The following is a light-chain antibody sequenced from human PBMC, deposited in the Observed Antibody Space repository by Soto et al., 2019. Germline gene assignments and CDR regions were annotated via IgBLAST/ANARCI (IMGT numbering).Light chain of an antibody. Sequence: QSALTQPPSASGSPGQSVTISCTRTSSDVGGYNYVSWYQQHPGKAPKLIIFEVTKRPSGVPDRFSGSKSGNTASLTVSGLQAEDEADYYCSSYAGSNTVVFGGRTKLTVL. CDR1: SSDVGGYNY. V-gene: IGLV2-8*01. J-gene: IGLJ2*01. CDR3: SSYAGSNTVV. CDR2: EVT.